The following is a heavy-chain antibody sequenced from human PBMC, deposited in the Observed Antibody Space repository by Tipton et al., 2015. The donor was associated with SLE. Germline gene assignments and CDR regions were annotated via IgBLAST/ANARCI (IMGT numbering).Heavy chain of an antibody. CDR1: GGSISSSSYY. Sequence: LRLSCTVSGGSISSSSYYWGWIRQPPGKGLEWIGSIYYSGSTYYNPSLKSRVTISLDTSKNQFSLKLSSVTAADTAVYYCASITRDGADDYWDQGTLVTVSS. V-gene: IGHV4-39*01. D-gene: IGHD1-14*01. CDR3: ASITRDGADDY. CDR2: IYYSGST. J-gene: IGHJ4*02.